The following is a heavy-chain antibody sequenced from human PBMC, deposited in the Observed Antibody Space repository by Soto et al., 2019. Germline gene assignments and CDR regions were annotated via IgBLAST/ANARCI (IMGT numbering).Heavy chain of an antibody. Sequence: GGSLRLSCAASGFTFRSFTMNWVRQAPGKGLEWVSTISSNSAYIYYTDALRGRFTISRDNAKNSLHLQMNSLRAEDTAVYYCTRDASRDSGARGWFDPWGPGTLVTVSS. CDR3: TRDASRDSGARGWFDP. CDR2: ISSNSAYI. J-gene: IGHJ5*02. D-gene: IGHD6-25*01. CDR1: GFTFRSFT. V-gene: IGHV3-21*01.